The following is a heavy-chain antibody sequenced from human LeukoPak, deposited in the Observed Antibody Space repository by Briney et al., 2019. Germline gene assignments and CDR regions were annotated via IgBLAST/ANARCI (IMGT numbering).Heavy chain of an antibody. V-gene: IGHV4-30-2*01. CDR3: ARSPHSSGWYGGHWFDP. CDR2: IYHSGST. D-gene: IGHD6-19*01. CDR1: GGSISSGGYY. J-gene: IGHJ5*02. Sequence: SQTLSLTCTVSGGSISSGGYYWSWIRQPPGKGLEWIGYIYHSGSTYYNPSLKSRVTISVDRSKNQFSLKLGSVTAADTAVYYCARSPHSSGWYGGHWFDPWGQGTLVTVSS.